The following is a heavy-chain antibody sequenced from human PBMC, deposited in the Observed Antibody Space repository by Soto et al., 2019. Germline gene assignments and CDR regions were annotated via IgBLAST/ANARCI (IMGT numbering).Heavy chain of an antibody. J-gene: IGHJ4*02. D-gene: IGHD3-22*01. V-gene: IGHV3-33*01. CDR3: ARAPFTIYDTSGYYDY. Sequence: GGSLPLSCAACGFTFSSSGMHWFRQSPGKGLEWVAIMWYDGSKKYYADSVKGRFTISRDNSKNTVYLQMNSLRAEDTAVYYCARAPFTIYDTSGYYDYWGQGTLVTVSS. CDR2: MWYDGSKK. CDR1: GFTFSSSG.